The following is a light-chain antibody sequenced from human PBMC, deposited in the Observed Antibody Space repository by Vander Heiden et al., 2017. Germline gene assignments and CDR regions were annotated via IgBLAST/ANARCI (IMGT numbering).Light chain of an antibody. CDR3: QQSSSTPHT. CDR1: QSISSY. V-gene: IGKV1-39*01. Sequence: DTQMTQSPSSLSASVGDRVTITCRASQSISSYLNWYQQKPGKAPKLLIYAASSFQSGVPSTFTGSGSGTDFTLTISSLQPEDFATYYCQQSSSTPHTFGPGTKLEIK. J-gene: IGKJ2*01. CDR2: AAS.